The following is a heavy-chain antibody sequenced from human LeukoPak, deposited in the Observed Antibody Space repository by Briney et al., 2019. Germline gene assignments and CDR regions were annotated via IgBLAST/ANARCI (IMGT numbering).Heavy chain of an antibody. V-gene: IGHV1-18*01. J-gene: IGHJ4*02. Sequence: ASVKVSCKASGYTFTSYGISWVRQAPGQGLEWMGWISAYNGNTNYAQKFQGRVTMTRDTSISTAYMELSRLRSDDTAVYYCARVRERGPDYFDYWGQGTLVTVSS. D-gene: IGHD1-26*01. CDR2: ISAYNGNT. CDR1: GYTFTSYG. CDR3: ARVRERGPDYFDY.